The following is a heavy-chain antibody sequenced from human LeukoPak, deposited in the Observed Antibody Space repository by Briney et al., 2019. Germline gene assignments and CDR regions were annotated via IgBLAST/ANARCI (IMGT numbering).Heavy chain of an antibody. D-gene: IGHD6-19*01. V-gene: IGHV4-59*01. J-gene: IGHJ4*02. Sequence: PSETLSLTCAVYGGSFSGYYWSWIRQPPGKGLEWIGFIYYTGTTHYNPSLKSRVTFSVDTSKNHFALSLSSVTPADTAVYYCARHTTSGWYQVVYWGQGTLVTVSS. CDR1: GGSFSGYY. CDR3: ARHTTSGWYQVVY. CDR2: IYYTGTT.